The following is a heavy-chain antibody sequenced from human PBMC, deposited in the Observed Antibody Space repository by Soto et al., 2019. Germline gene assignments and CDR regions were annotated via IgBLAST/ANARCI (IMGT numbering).Heavy chain of an antibody. J-gene: IGHJ4*02. V-gene: IGHV3-9*01. D-gene: IGHD5-12*01. CDR1: GFTFDDYA. Sequence: GGSLRLSCAASGFTFDDYAMHWVRQAPGKGLEWVSGISWNSGSIGYADSVKGRFTISRDNAKNSLYLQMNSLRAEDTALYYCAKAGDGYNLKPFDYWGQGTLVTVSS. CDR3: AKAGDGYNLKPFDY. CDR2: ISWNSGSI.